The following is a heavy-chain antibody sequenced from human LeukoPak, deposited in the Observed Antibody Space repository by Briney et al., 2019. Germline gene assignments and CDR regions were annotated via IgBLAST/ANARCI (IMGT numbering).Heavy chain of an antibody. CDR3: ARDVHYDSSGYYDY. D-gene: IGHD3-22*01. Sequence: ASVKVSCKTSGYTFTAYDIHWVRQATGQGLEWMGWMNPNSGDTVYAQKFQGRVTMTRDTSISTAYMELSRLRSDDTAVYYCARDVHYDSSGYYDYWGQGTLVTVSS. V-gene: IGHV1-2*02. J-gene: IGHJ4*02. CDR1: GYTFTAYD. CDR2: MNPNSGDT.